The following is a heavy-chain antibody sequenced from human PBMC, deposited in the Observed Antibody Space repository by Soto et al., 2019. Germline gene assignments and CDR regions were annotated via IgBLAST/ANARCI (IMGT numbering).Heavy chain of an antibody. Sequence: SETLSLTCIVSGGSISRHYWNWIRQPPGKPLEWIGYIYYSGSTNYSPSLKSRVTMSVDTSKNQFSLSLNSVTTADTAVYYCARGGLYSSQTANFDSWGQGSLVTVSS. CDR3: ARGGLYSSQTANFDS. J-gene: IGHJ5*01. CDR1: GGSISRHY. D-gene: IGHD6-19*01. V-gene: IGHV4-59*11. CDR2: IYYSGST.